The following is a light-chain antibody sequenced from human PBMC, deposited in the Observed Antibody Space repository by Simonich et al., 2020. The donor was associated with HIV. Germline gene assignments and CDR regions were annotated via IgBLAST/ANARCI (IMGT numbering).Light chain of an antibody. V-gene: IGKV3-15*01. Sequence: EIVMTQSPATLSVSPGERATLSCRASQSVGSNLAWFQQKPGQAPRLLIYGASTRATGIPARFSGSGSGTEFTLTISSMQSEDFAVYYCQQYYTTPPTFGPGTKVDI. CDR2: GAS. J-gene: IGKJ3*01. CDR1: QSVGSN. CDR3: QQYYTTPPT.